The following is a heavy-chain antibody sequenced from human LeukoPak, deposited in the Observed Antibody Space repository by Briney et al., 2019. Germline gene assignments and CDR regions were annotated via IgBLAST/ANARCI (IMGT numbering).Heavy chain of an antibody. D-gene: IGHD3-3*01. CDR3: ARMPVRFLAWLPNLDY. Sequence: GGSLRLSCAASGFTFGSYWMSWVRQAPGKGLEWVANIKQDGSEKYYVDSVKGRFTISRDNAKNSLYLQMNSLRAEDTAVYYCARMPVRFLAWLPNLDYWGQGTLVTVSS. CDR2: IKQDGSEK. J-gene: IGHJ4*02. CDR1: GFTFGSYW. V-gene: IGHV3-7*01.